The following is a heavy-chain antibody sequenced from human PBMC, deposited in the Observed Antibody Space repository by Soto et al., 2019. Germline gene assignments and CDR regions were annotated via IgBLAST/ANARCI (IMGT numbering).Heavy chain of an antibody. V-gene: IGHV3-23*01. D-gene: IGHD6-13*01. CDR1: GFTFSSYA. CDR2: ISGGGGST. J-gene: IGHJ4*02. CDR3: AKGYSSNWYDYFDY. Sequence: PGGSLRLSCAASGFTFSSYAMSWVRQAPGKGLEWVSGISGGGGSTYYADSVKGRFTISRDNSKNTLYLQMNSLRAEDTAVYYCAKGYSSNWYDYFDYWGQGTLVTVLL.